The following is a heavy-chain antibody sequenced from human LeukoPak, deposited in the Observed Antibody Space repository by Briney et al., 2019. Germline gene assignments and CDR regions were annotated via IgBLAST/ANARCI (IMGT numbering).Heavy chain of an antibody. Sequence: GGSLRLSCAASGFTFSSYSVNWVRQAPGKGLEWVSSISSSSSYIYYADSVKGRFTISRDNAKNSLYLQMNSLRAEDTAVYYCASRDLSTSCYDYWGQGTLVTVSS. CDR1: GFTFSSYS. CDR3: ASRDLSTSCYDY. D-gene: IGHD2-2*01. J-gene: IGHJ4*02. CDR2: ISSSSSYI. V-gene: IGHV3-21*01.